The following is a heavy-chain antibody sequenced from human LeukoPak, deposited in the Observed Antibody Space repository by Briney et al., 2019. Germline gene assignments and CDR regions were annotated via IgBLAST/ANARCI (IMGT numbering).Heavy chain of an antibody. J-gene: IGHJ6*04. Sequence: SVKVSCRASGGTFSSYAISWVRQAPGQGLEWMGGIIPIFGTANYAQKFQGRVTITADESTSTAYMELSSLRSEDTAVYYCAREGDQLERRDHYYYGMDVWGKGTTVTVSS. CDR3: AREGDQLERRDHYYYGMDV. CDR1: GGTFSSYA. CDR2: IIPIFGTA. V-gene: IGHV1-69*01. D-gene: IGHD1-1*01.